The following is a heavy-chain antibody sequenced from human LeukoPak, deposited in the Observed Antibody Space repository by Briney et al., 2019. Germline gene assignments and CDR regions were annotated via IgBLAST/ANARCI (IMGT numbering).Heavy chain of an antibody. J-gene: IGHJ4*02. CDR2: INHSGST. Sequence: GSLRLSCAASGFTFSDYYMSWIRQPPGKGLEWIGEINHSGSTNYNPSLKSRVTISVDTSKNQFYLKLSSVTAADTAVYYCARGLWWERYLDYWGQGTLVTVSS. V-gene: IGHV4-34*01. D-gene: IGHD1-26*01. CDR1: GFTFSDYY. CDR3: ARGLWWERYLDY.